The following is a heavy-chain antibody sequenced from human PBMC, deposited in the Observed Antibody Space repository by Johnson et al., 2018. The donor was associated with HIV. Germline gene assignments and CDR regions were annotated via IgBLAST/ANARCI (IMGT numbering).Heavy chain of an antibody. CDR3: AKGIAAAASGAFDI. CDR1: GFTFSSYA. D-gene: IGHD6-13*01. V-gene: IGHV3-30-3*01. Sequence: QVQLVESGGGVVQPGGSLRLSCAASGFTFSSYAIHWVRQAPGKGLEWVALISYDGSNKYYADSVKGRFTISRDNSKNTLYLQMNSLRAEDTAVYYCAKGIAAAASGAFDIWGQGTMVTVSS. J-gene: IGHJ3*02. CDR2: ISYDGSNK.